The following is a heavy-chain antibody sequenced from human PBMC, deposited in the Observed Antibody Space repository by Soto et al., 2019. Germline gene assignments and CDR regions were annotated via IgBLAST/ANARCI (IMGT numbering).Heavy chain of an antibody. CDR1: GGTFSSHG. V-gene: IGHV1-69*06. D-gene: IGHD1-26*01. CDR2: IIPTFGTP. Sequence: QVQLVQSGTVVQRRGSSVKVSCQASGGTFSSHGMAWVRQAPGQGLEWMGGIIPTFGTPTYAPKFQGRVTITPDKSTTTAYMERSIVRSEDTGVYYCASERSAQDFDFWGQGPLITVSS. CDR3: ASERSAQDFDF. J-gene: IGHJ4*02.